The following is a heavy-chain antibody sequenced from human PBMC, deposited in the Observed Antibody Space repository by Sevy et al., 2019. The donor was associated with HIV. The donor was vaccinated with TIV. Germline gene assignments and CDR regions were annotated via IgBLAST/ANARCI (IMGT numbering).Heavy chain of an antibody. V-gene: IGHV3-53*01. CDR1: GFTVSSNY. D-gene: IGHD6-19*01. Sequence: GGCLRLSCAASGFTVSSNYMSCVRQAPGKGLEWVSVIYSGGSTYYADSVKGRFTISRDNSKNTLYLQMNSLRAEDTAVYYCARDHIGCSGWYEDYWGQGTPVTVSS. CDR2: IYSGGST. J-gene: IGHJ4*02. CDR3: ARDHIGCSGWYEDY.